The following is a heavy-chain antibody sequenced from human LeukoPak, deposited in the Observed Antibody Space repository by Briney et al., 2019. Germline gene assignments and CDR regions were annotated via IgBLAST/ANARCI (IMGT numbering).Heavy chain of an antibody. CDR1: GFTFSNHG. Sequence: PGRSLRLSCAASGFTFSNHGMHWVRQAPGTGLDWVAVIWYDGSKKYYADAVKGRLTISRDNSKNMLYLDMNSLRAEDTAVYYCARDRAARYFDYWGQGTLVTVSS. CDR2: IWYDGSKK. V-gene: IGHV3-33*01. CDR3: ARDRAARYFDY. J-gene: IGHJ4*02.